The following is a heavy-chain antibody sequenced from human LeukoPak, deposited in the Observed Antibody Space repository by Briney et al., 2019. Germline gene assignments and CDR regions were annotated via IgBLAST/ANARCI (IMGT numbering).Heavy chain of an antibody. J-gene: IGHJ4*02. CDR3: SRENGAFSPFGY. CDR1: GGSISNTNW. D-gene: IGHD2-8*01. V-gene: IGHV4-4*02. Sequence: SGTLSLTCGVSGGSISNTNWWSWVRQPPGQGLEWIGEISLTGLTHYNSSLESRVTVSLDKSKNQLSLNLTSVTAADTAVYFCSRENGAFSPFGYWGQGTLVTVLS. CDR2: ISLTGLT.